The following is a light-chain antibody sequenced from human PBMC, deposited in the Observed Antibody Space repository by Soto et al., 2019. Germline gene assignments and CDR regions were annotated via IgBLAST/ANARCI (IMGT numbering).Light chain of an antibody. CDR3: ISFASSNTWV. CDR1: SSDVGAYNY. CDR2: EVT. V-gene: IGLV2-8*01. J-gene: IGLJ3*02. Sequence: QSALTQPPSASGSPGQSVTISCTGTSSDVGAYNYVSWYQQHAGKAPKLVIYEVTKRPSGVPERFSGSKSANTASLTVSGLQAEDEADYYCISFASSNTWVFGGGTKLTVL.